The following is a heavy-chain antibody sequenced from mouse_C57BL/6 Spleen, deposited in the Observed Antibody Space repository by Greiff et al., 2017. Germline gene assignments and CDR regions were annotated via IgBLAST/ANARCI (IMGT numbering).Heavy chain of an antibody. J-gene: IGHJ2*01. Sequence: EVQLQQSGPELVKPGASVKISCKASGYTFTDYYMNWVKQSHGKSLEWIGDINPNNGGTSYNQKFKGKATLTVDKSSSTAYMELRSLTSEDSAVYYCARTIGVYFDYWGQGTTLTVSS. CDR3: ARTIGVYFDY. CDR1: GYTFTDYY. V-gene: IGHV1-26*01. CDR2: INPNNGGT.